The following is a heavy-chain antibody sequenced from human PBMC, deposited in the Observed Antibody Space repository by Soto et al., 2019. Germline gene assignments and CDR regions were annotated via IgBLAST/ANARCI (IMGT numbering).Heavy chain of an antibody. J-gene: IGHJ6*02. CDR1: GFTFNNYA. CDR2: ISWNSDTI. CDR3: TKDMGQMVSRYYYGIDV. Sequence: EVQLVESGGGLVQPGRSLRLSCAASGFTFNNYAMHWVRQAPGKGLEWVSGISWNSDTIGYADSVKGRFTISRDNAKNSLYLQMNCLRAEDTALYYCTKDMGQMVSRYYYGIDVWGLGTTVTVSS. D-gene: IGHD2-8*01. V-gene: IGHV3-9*01.